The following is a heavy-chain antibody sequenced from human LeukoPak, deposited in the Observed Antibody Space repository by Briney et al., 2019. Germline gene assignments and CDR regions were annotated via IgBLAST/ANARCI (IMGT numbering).Heavy chain of an antibody. D-gene: IGHD3-3*01. CDR2: IDDTGSA. Sequence: PSETLSLTCAVSGGSFSGYSWTWIRQPPGRGLEWIGEIDDTGSATYNPSLQSRVTMSVDTSKRQFSLKLSSVTAADTAVYYCARGATIFGVVITWFDPWGQGTLVTVSS. CDR3: ARGATIFGVVITWFDP. CDR1: GGSFSGYS. V-gene: IGHV4-34*01. J-gene: IGHJ5*02.